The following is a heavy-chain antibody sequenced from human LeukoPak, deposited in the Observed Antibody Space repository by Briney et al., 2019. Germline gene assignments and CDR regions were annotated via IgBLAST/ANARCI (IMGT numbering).Heavy chain of an antibody. J-gene: IGHJ4*02. V-gene: IGHV3-23*01. CDR1: GFTFSSYA. Sequence: GASLRLSCAASGFTFSSYAMSWVRQAPGKGLEWVSAISGSGGSTYYADSVKGRFTISRDNSKNTLYLQMNSLRAEDTAVYYCAKDLAVAGTRNWDRGLGYWGQGTLVTVSS. CDR2: ISGSGGST. CDR3: AKDLAVAGTRNWDRGLGY. D-gene: IGHD6-19*01.